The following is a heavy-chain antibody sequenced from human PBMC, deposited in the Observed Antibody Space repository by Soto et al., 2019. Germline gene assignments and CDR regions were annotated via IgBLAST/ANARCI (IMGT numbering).Heavy chain of an antibody. V-gene: IGHV1-69*12. CDR1: GGTFSSYA. CDR2: IIPIFGTA. D-gene: IGHD2-2*01. CDR3: ARVLSMHYLGSSGFDY. J-gene: IGHJ4*02. Sequence: QVQLVQSGAEVKKPGSSVKVSCKASGGTFSSYAISWVRQAPGQGLEWMGGIIPIFGTANYAQKFQGRVTITADESTSTAYMELSCLRSEDTAVYYCARVLSMHYLGSSGFDYWGQGTLVTVSS.